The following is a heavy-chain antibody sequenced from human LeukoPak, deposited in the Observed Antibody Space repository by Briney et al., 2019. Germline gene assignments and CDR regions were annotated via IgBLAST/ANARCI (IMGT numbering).Heavy chain of an antibody. CDR3: ARGQTTVTYLDDRDY. J-gene: IGHJ4*02. V-gene: IGHV3-21*01. Sequence: GGSLRLSCAASGFIFSSYSMNWVRQAPGKGLEWVSSISSSSSYIYYADSVKGRFTISRDNAKNSLYLQTNSLRAEDTAVYYCARGQTTVTYLDDRDYWGQGTLVTVSS. CDR1: GFIFSSYS. CDR2: ISSSSSYI. D-gene: IGHD4-17*01.